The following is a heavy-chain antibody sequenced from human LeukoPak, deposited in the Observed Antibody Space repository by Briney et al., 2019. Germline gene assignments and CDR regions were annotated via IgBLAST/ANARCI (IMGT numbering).Heavy chain of an antibody. CDR2: IYYSGST. V-gene: IGHV4-30-4*08. D-gene: IGHD4-17*01. Sequence: SETLSLTCTVSGYSISSGYYWGWIRQPPGKGLEWIGYIYYSGSTYYNPSLKSRVTISVDTSKNQFSLKLSSVTAADTAVYYCARKGTTTVTALDYWGQGTLVTVSS. CDR3: ARKGTTTVTALDY. J-gene: IGHJ4*02. CDR1: GYSISSGYY.